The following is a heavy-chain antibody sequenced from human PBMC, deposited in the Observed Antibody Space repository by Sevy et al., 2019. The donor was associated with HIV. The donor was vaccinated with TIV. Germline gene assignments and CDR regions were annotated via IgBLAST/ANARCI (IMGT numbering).Heavy chain of an antibody. CDR3: ASVVKNDFWDGHVNYYGLDV. CDR1: GFTFNYAW. V-gene: IGHV3-15*01. Sequence: GGSLRLSCAASGFTFNYAWMSWVRQAPGKGLEWVGRIKSKTDGGTADYAAHVKGRFTISRDDSEKTLSLQMNSLKTEDTAVYYCASVVKNDFWDGHVNYYGLDVWGQGTTVTVSS. CDR2: IKSKTDGGTA. J-gene: IGHJ6*02. D-gene: IGHD3-3*01.